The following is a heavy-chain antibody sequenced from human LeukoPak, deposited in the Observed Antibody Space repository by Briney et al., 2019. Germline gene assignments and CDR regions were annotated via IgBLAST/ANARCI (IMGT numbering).Heavy chain of an antibody. CDR3: AREGPSFWSGPDYGMDV. J-gene: IGHJ6*02. CDR1: GGSFSDYY. V-gene: IGHV4-34*01. D-gene: IGHD3-3*01. CDR2: INHSGST. Sequence: SETLSLTCAVYGGSFSDYYWSWIRQPPGKGLEWIGKINHSGSTNYNPSLKSRVTISVDTSKNQFSLKLSSVTAADTAVYYCAREGPSFWSGPDYGMDVWGQGTTVTVSS.